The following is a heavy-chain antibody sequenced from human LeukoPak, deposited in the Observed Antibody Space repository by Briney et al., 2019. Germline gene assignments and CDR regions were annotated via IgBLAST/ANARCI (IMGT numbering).Heavy chain of an antibody. D-gene: IGHD3-10*01. J-gene: IGHJ4*02. Sequence: SETLSLTCTVSGGSISSSSCYWGWIRQPPGKGLEWIGSIYYSGSTYYNPSLKSRVTISVDTSKNQFSLKLSSVTAADTAVYYCARHGYGSGSYYGYWGQGTLVTVSS. V-gene: IGHV4-39*01. CDR3: ARHGYGSGSYYGY. CDR1: GGSISSSSCY. CDR2: IYYSGST.